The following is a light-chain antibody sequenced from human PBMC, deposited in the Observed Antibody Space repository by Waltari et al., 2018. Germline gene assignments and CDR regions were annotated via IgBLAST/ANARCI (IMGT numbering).Light chain of an antibody. CDR2: EVS. Sequence: QSALTQPASVSGSPGQSITISCAGTNSDVGAYDHVSWYQQYPDKAPKLVIHEVSYRPSGISNRFSGFKSGNTAFLTISGLQPEDEATYYCGSYTTSDTLVFGGGTKLTVL. J-gene: IGLJ3*02. CDR3: GSYTTSDTLV. CDR1: NSDVGAYDH. V-gene: IGLV2-14*01.